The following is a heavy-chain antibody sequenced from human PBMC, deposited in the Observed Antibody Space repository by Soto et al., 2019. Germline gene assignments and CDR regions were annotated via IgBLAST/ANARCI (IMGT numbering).Heavy chain of an antibody. Sequence: GGSLRLSCAASGFTFSGYWMNWVRQAPGKGLEWVANIKQDGGEKYYVDSVKGRFTISRDNAKNSLYLQMNSLRAEDTAVYYCAREIITMPWGWFDPWGQGTLVTVSS. CDR1: GFTFSGYW. CDR2: IKQDGGEK. V-gene: IGHV3-7*01. D-gene: IGHD3-10*01. J-gene: IGHJ5*02. CDR3: AREIITMPWGWFDP.